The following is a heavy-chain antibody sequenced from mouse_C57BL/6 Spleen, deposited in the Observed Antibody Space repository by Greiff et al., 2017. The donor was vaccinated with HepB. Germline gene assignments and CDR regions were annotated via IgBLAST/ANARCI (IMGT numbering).Heavy chain of an antibody. Sequence: QVQLKQPGAELVKPGASVKMSCKASGYTFTSYWITWVKQRPGQGLEWIGDIYPGSGSTNYNEKFKSKATLTVDTSSSTAYMQLSSLTSEDSAVCYFARGGSYRAWFAYWGQGTLVTVSA. J-gene: IGHJ3*01. D-gene: IGHD1-1*02. CDR1: GYTFTSYW. V-gene: IGHV1-55*01. CDR2: IYPGSGST. CDR3: ARGGSYRAWFAY.